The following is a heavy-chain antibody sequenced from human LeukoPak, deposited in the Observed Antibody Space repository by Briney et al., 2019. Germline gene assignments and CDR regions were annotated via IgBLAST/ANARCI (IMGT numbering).Heavy chain of an antibody. V-gene: IGHV1-18*01. J-gene: IGHJ4*02. CDR1: GYTFTSYG. D-gene: IGHD3-10*01. CDR3: ARDLGFGELYVY. CDR2: ISAYNGNT. Sequence: ASVKVSSKASGYTFTSYGISWVRQAPGQGLEWMGWISAYNGNTNYAQKLQGRVTMTTDTSTSTAYMELRSLRPDDTALYYCARDLGFGELYVYWGQGTLVTVSS.